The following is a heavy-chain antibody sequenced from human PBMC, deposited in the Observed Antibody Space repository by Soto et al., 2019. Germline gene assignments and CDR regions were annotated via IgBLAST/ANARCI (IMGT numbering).Heavy chain of an antibody. CDR3: ARDDSSGWYIFDY. Sequence: ASVKVSCKASGYTFTGYYMHWVRQAPGQGLEWMGWINPNSGGTNYAQKFQGRVTMTRDTSISTAYMELSRLRSDDTAVYYCARDDSSGWYIFDYWGQGTLVTVSS. CDR2: INPNSGGT. V-gene: IGHV1-2*02. CDR1: GYTFTGYY. D-gene: IGHD6-19*01. J-gene: IGHJ4*02.